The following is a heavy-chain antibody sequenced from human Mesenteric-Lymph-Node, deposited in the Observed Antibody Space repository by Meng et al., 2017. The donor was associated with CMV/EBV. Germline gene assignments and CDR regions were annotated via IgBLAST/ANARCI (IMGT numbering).Heavy chain of an antibody. J-gene: IGHJ6*02. D-gene: IGHD2-2*01. V-gene: IGHV3-30-3*01. Sequence: GESLKISCAASGFTFSSYAMHWVRQAPGKGLEWVAIIPYDGSNKYYADSVKGRFTISRDNSKNTLYLQMNSLGAEDTAVYYCARDEQSIVVVPAAPPVYYYYGMDVWGQGTTVTVSS. CDR3: ARDEQSIVVVPAAPPVYYYYGMDV. CDR1: GFTFSSYA. CDR2: IPYDGSNK.